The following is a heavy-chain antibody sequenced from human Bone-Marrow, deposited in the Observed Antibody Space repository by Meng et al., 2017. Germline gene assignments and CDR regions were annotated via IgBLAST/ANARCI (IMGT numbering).Heavy chain of an antibody. D-gene: IGHD4-11*01. J-gene: IGHJ4*02. CDR3: ARGPTTMAHDFDY. V-gene: IGHV4-34*01. Sequence: VQAQPRDSGLLSLAPTPSLTCGVSGVDFMDSDWSWIRQCPGKGLEWVGEINHSGRTNYNPSLESRATISVDTSQNNLSLKLCSVPAADSAVYYFARGPTTMAHDFDYWGQGTLVTVSS. CDR2: INHSGRT. CDR1: GVDFMDSD.